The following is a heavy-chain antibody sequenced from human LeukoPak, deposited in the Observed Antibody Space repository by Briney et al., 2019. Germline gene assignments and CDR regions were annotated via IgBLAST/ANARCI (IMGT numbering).Heavy chain of an antibody. J-gene: IGHJ1*01. D-gene: IGHD5-12*01. CDR3: AKDALATATRYFQH. CDR1: GFTFSSYA. Sequence: GGSLRLSCAASGFTFSSYAMSWVRQAPGKGLEWVSGISGSGGGTYYADSVKGRFTISRDNSKSTLYLQMNSLRAEDTAVYYCAKDALATATRYFQHWGQGTLVTVSS. V-gene: IGHV3-23*01. CDR2: ISGSGGGT.